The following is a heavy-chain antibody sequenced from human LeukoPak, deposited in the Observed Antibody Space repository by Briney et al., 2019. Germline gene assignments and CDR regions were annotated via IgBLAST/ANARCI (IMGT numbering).Heavy chain of an antibody. J-gene: IGHJ5*02. Sequence: PGGSLRLSCAASGFTFSSYSMNWVRQAPGKGLEWVSSISSSSSYIYYADSVKGRFTISRDNAKNSLYLQMNSLRAEDTAVYYCARSRTNCGGDCYLNWSDPWGQGTLVTVSS. D-gene: IGHD2-21*02. CDR1: GFTFSSYS. V-gene: IGHV3-21*01. CDR3: ARSRTNCGGDCYLNWSDP. CDR2: ISSSSSYI.